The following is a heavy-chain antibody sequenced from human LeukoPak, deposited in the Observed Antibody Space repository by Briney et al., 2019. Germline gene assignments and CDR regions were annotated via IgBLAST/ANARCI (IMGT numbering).Heavy chain of an antibody. J-gene: IGHJ4*02. D-gene: IGHD6-6*01. Sequence: GGSLRLSCAASGFTFSSYAMSWVRQAPGMGLEWVSAISTSGSSTYYADSVKGRFTISRDNSKNTLFLQMNSLSADDTAVYYCAKRLVAVGPYFDDWGQGALVTVSS. CDR2: ISTSGSST. CDR3: AKRLVAVGPYFDD. V-gene: IGHV3-23*01. CDR1: GFTFSSYA.